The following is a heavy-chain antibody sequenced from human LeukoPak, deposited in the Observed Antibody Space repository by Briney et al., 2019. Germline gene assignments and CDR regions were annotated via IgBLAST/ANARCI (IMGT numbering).Heavy chain of an antibody. D-gene: IGHD1-26*01. V-gene: IGHV1-2*02. J-gene: IGHJ3*02. CDR3: ACGRWEPYDAFDI. CDR2: INPNSGGT. CDR1: GYTFTGYY. Sequence: ASVKVSCKASGYTFTGYYMHWVRQAPGQGLEWMGWINPNSGGTNYAQKFQGRVTMTRDTSISTAYMELSRLRSDDTALYHCACGRWEPYDAFDIWGQGTMVTVSS.